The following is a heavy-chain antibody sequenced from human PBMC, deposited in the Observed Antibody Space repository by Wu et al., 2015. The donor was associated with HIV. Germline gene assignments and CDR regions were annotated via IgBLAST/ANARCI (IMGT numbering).Heavy chain of an antibody. V-gene: IGHV1-69*13. D-gene: IGHD3-16*01. Sequence: QAQLVQSGAEVKKPGSSVKVSCKASGGTFSYSAIAWVRQAPGQGLEWMGRIIPIFGKTNYAQKFQGRVTITADESSTTAYMELSSLRSEDTAVYYCARERYYDYRPEGYWGPGNAGHRLL. CDR3: ARERYYDYRPEGY. CDR1: GGTFSYSA. J-gene: IGHJ4*02. CDR2: IIPIFGKT.